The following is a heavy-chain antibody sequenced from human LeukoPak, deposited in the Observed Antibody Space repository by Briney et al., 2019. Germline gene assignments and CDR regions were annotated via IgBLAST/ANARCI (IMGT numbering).Heavy chain of an antibody. CDR1: GYFISSGYY. CDR2: VSHSGST. J-gene: IGHJ4*01. D-gene: IGHD2-2*01. Sequence: SETLSLTCAVSGYFISSGYYWGWIRQPPGKGLEWIGGVSHSGSTFYTPSLKSRVTISVDPSRNQFSLKLSSLTAADTAVYYCANTALGYCTTSSCPDYGSPGTLVTVSS. CDR3: ANTALGYCTTSSCPDY. V-gene: IGHV4-38-2*01.